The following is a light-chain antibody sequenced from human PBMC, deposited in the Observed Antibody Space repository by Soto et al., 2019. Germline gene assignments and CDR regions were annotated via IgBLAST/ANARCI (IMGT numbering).Light chain of an antibody. J-gene: IGKJ1*01. CDR1: QSVSSY. Sequence: EIVLTQSPGTLSLSPGERATLSCRPSQSVSSYLAWYQQKPGQAPSLLTYGASTRATDVPARFSGSGSGTEFTLTISSLQSEDFAVYYCQQYNNWPETFGQGTKVDNK. CDR3: QQYNNWPET. CDR2: GAS. V-gene: IGKV3-15*01.